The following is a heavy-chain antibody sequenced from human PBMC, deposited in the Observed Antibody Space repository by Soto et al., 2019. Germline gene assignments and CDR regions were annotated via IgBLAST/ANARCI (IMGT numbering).Heavy chain of an antibody. V-gene: IGHV4-4*02. CDR3: ARDRRSTSNNYYYGMDV. J-gene: IGHJ6*02. CDR2: IYHTGTT. Sequence: LTCAVSGGTITSSHWWTWVRQPPGKGLEWIGEIYHTGTTNYNPSLKSRVTISVDKSRGQFSLQLTSVTAADTAVYYCARDRRSTSNNYYYGMDVWGQGTTVTVSS. D-gene: IGHD2-8*01. CDR1: GGTITSSHW.